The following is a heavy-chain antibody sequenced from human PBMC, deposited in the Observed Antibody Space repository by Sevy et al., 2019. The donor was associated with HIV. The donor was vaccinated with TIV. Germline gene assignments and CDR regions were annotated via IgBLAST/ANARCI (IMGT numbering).Heavy chain of an antibody. CDR3: AREGCTKPHDY. CDR2: LSFGCGEI. Sequence: RGFLRLSCAASGFTFSKYSMSWVRQPPGKGLERVSTLSFGCGEINYADSVKGRFTISRVNSKSSVYLQMNNLRPEDTAVHYCAREGCTKPHDYWGQGTLVCVSS. CDR1: GFTFSKYS. J-gene: IGHJ4*02. V-gene: IGHV3-23*01. D-gene: IGHD2-8*01.